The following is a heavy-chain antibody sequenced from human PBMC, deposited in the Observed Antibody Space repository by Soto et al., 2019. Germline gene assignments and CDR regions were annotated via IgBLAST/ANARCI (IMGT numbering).Heavy chain of an antibody. J-gene: IGHJ5*02. CDR1: GFNFEDYA. V-gene: IGHV3-9*01. CDR3: ARGRGALTVVSNWFDP. Sequence: LRLSCVAFGFNFEDYAMHWIRQAPGKGLEWVSGINWNSGITGYADSVKGRFTISRDNANNSLHLEMSSLKTEDTALYYCARGRGALTVVSNWFDPWGQGTLVTVSS. CDR2: INWNSGIT. D-gene: IGHD2-15*01.